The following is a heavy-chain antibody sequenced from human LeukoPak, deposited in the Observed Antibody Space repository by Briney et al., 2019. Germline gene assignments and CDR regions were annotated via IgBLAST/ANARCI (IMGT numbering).Heavy chain of an antibody. V-gene: IGHV3-66*01. CDR1: GFTVSSNY. CDR2: IYSGGST. Sequence: GGSLRLSCAASGFTVSSNYMSWVRQAPGKGLEWVSVIYSGGSTYYADSVKGRFTISRDNSKNTLYLQMNSLRAEDKAVYYCGRANPGTYYDFWSGTTYYFDYWGQGTLVTVSS. CDR3: GRANPGTYYDFWSGTTYYFDY. D-gene: IGHD3-3*01. J-gene: IGHJ4*02.